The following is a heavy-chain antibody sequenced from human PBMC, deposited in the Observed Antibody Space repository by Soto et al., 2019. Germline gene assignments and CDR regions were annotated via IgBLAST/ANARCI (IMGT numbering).Heavy chain of an antibody. CDR2: ISDTGGSA. CDR1: GFTFNKYG. V-gene: IGHV3-64D*06. D-gene: IGHD5-12*01. CDR3: ARGQGGSRGANWFDP. Sequence: GGSLRLSCSASGFTFNKYGMHWVRQAPGTGLEYVSGISDTGGSAFHADSVKGRFTISRDNSKGTLFLQMSSLRAEDTAVYYCARGQGGSRGANWFDPWGQGTLVTVSS. J-gene: IGHJ5*02.